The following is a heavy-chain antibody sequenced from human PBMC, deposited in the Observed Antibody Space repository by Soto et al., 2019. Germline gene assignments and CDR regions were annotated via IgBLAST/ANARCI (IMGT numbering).Heavy chain of an antibody. CDR2: VSKSDYT. J-gene: IGHJ3*02. D-gene: IGHD6-13*01. Sequence: GGSLRLSCVVSGFTFNNYGINWVRQAPGKGLEWVSTVSKSDYTYYSDSVKGRFTISRDNAKNSLYLQMNSLRAEDTAVYYCARDRIAAAGYDAFDIWGQGTMVTVSS. CDR3: ARDRIAAAGYDAFDI. V-gene: IGHV3-21*01. CDR1: GFTFNNYG.